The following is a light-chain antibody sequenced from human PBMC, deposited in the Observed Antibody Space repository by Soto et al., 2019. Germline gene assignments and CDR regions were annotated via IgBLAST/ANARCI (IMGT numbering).Light chain of an antibody. J-gene: IGLJ1*01. V-gene: IGLV2-14*01. Sequence: QSVLTPPASVSGSPGQSITISCTGTGSDVGGYNYVSCYQQHPGKAPKLMIYEVSNRPSGVSNRFSGSKSGNTASLTISGHQAENEADYYCSSYTSSSTLPYVFGTGTKVTVL. CDR2: EVS. CDR1: GSDVGGYNY. CDR3: SSYTSSSTLPYV.